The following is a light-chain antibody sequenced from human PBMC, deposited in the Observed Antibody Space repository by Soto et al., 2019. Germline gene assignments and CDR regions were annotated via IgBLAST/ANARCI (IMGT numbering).Light chain of an antibody. CDR1: QDISNY. CDR3: QQYDNLPWT. CDR2: DAS. V-gene: IGKV1-33*01. J-gene: IGKJ1*01. Sequence: DIQLTQSPSFLSASVGDRVTITCQASQDISNYLNWYQQKPGKAPKLLIYDASNLETGVPSRFSGSGSGTDFTFTISSLQPEDIATYYCQQYDNLPWTFGQGTRWIS.